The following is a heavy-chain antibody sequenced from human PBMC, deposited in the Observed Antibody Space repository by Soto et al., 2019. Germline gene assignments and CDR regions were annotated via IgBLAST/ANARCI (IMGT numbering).Heavy chain of an antibody. D-gene: IGHD3-9*01. CDR1: GGSISSGGYY. Sequence: QVQLQESGPGLVKPSQTLSLTCTVSGGSISSGGYYWSWIRQHPGKGLEWIGYIYYSGSTYYNPSLKSRVTTAVDTSKNQFSRKLSSVTAADTAVYYCARGYDILTFGYWGQGTLVTVSS. CDR2: IYYSGST. V-gene: IGHV4-31*03. J-gene: IGHJ4*02. CDR3: ARGYDILTFGY.